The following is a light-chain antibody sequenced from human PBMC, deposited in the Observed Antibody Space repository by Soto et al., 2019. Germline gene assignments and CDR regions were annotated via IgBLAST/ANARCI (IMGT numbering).Light chain of an antibody. V-gene: IGKV3-20*01. J-gene: IGKJ3*01. CDR2: GAS. CDR3: QQYGSSSFT. Sequence: EIVLTQSPGTLSLSPGERATLSCRASQSVSSSYLAWYQQKPGQAPRLLIYGASSRATGIPDRFSGSGSGTDFTLTTSRLEAEDFAVYYCQQYGSSSFTFGLGTKVDIK. CDR1: QSVSSSY.